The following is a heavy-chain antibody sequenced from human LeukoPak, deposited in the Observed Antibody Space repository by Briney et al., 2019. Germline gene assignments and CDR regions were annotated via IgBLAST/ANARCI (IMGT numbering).Heavy chain of an antibody. J-gene: IGHJ4*02. V-gene: IGHV4-59*01. Sequence: SETVSLTCTVSVGSIISYHCSWVRQPPWKGLEWIGYIFYSGSTNYNPSLKSRVTISVDTSKNQFSLRLSSVTTADTAVYYCARGAAPDYWGQGTLVTVSS. CDR1: VGSIISYH. D-gene: IGHD6-6*01. CDR3: ARGAAPDY. CDR2: IFYSGST.